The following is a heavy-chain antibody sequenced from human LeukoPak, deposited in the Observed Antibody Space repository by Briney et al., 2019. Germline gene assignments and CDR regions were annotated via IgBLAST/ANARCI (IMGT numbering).Heavy chain of an antibody. D-gene: IGHD4-11*01. CDR3: ARGYSSRYYYYYYMDV. J-gene: IGHJ6*03. CDR2: INHSGST. CDR1: GGSFSGYY. Sequence: PSETLSLTCAVYGGSFSGYYWIWIRQPPGKGLEWVGEINHSGSTNYNPSLKSRVTISVDTSKNQFSLKLSSVTAADTAVYYCARGYSSRYYYYYYMDVWGKGTTVTVSS. V-gene: IGHV4-34*01.